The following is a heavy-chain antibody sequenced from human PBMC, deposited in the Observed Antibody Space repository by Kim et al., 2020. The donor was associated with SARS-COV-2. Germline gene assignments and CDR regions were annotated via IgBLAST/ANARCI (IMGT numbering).Heavy chain of an antibody. CDR1: GGTFSSYA. J-gene: IGHJ6*02. CDR2: IIPIFGTA. V-gene: IGHV1-69*13. Sequence: SVKVSCKASGGTFSSYAISWVRQAPGQGLEWMGGIIPIFGTANYAQKFQGRVTITADESTSTAYMELSSLRSEDTAVYYCARVGRDGYNSKYYYYYYGMDVWGQGTTVTVSS. D-gene: IGHD5-12*01. CDR3: ARVGRDGYNSKYYYYYYGMDV.